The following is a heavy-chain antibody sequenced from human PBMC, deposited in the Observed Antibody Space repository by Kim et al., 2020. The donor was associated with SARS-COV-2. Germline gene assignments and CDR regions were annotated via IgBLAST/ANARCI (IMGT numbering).Heavy chain of an antibody. J-gene: IGHJ4*02. CDR2: ISWNSGSI. CDR1: GFTFDDYA. CDR3: AKGYCSGGSCYRFDYFDY. V-gene: IGHV3-9*01. Sequence: GGSLRLSCAASGFTFDDYAMHWVRQAPGKGLEWVSGISWNSGSIGYADSVKGRFTISRDNAKNSLYLQMNSLRAEDTALYYCAKGYCSGGSCYRFDYFDYWGQGTLVTVSS. D-gene: IGHD2-15*01.